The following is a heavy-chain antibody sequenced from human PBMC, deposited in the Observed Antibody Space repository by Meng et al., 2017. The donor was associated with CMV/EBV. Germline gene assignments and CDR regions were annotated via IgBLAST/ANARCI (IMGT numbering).Heavy chain of an antibody. D-gene: IGHD7-27*01. CDR1: GFIFSDYY. CDR2: ISSRGDII. V-gene: IGHV3-11*04. CDR3: VFPKGGRGDDAFDI. J-gene: IGHJ3*02. Sequence: GGSLRLSCAVSGFIFSDYYMNWIRQAPGKGLEWVSYISSRGDIIHYADSVKGRFTLSRDNAKNSLYLQMNSLRAEDTAMYYCVFPKGGRGDDAFDIWGQGTMVTVSS.